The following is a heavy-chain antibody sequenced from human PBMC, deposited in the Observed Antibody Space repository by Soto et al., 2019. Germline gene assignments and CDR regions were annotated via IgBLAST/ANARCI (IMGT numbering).Heavy chain of an antibody. J-gene: IGHJ4*02. CDR2: VKSKGEGGTT. D-gene: IGHD2-21*01. Sequence: PGGSLRLSCAASGFIFRDAWISWVRQAPGKGLEWIGRVKSKGEGGTTDYAALVKGRFTVSRDDSINTVSLQMDSLKMEDTAVYFCVAGSPFEYWGQGTLVTVS. CDR3: VAGSPFEY. CDR1: GFIFRDAW. V-gene: IGHV3-15*05.